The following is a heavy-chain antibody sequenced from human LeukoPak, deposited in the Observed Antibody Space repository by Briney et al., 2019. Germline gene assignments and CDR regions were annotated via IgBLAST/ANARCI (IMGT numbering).Heavy chain of an antibody. J-gene: IGHJ3*02. Sequence: PSETLSLLCIVSGGSISSSGDYWDWIRQPPGKGLEWIGNFYYTGSTYYNPSLKSRITISVDTSKNQFSLKLRSVTAADTAVYYCARHSRSGYGDYEYAFEMGARETMVTVSS. D-gene: IGHD5-12*01. CDR3: ARHSRSGYGDYEYAFEM. CDR2: FYYTGST. V-gene: IGHV4-39*01. CDR1: GGSISSSGDY.